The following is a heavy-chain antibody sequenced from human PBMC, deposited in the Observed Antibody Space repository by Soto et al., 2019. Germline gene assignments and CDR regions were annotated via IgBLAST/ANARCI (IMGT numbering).Heavy chain of an antibody. J-gene: IGHJ6*02. CDR3: ARDTLTGYSSSSLRGMDV. Sequence: SLRLSCAASGFTFSSYAMHWVRQAPGKGLEWVAVISYDGSNKYYADSVKGRFTISRDNSKNTLYLQMNSLRAEDTAVYYCARDTLTGYSSSSLRGMDVWGQGTTVTVSS. CDR2: ISYDGSNK. CDR1: GFTFSSYA. D-gene: IGHD6-6*01. V-gene: IGHV3-30-3*01.